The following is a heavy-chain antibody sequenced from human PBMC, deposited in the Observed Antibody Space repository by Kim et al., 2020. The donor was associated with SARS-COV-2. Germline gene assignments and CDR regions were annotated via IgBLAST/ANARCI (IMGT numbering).Heavy chain of an antibody. CDR2: INAGNGQT. J-gene: IGHJ6*02. Sequence: ASVKVSCKASGYTFTSYAIHWVRQAPGQRPEWMGWINAGNGQTKNSQKFQGRLTFTRDTSASRADMELSSLRSEDTAVYYCARVEDCSDGRCYYYGMDVWGQGPTVTVSS. CDR3: ARVEDCSDGRCYYYGMDV. V-gene: IGHV1-3*01. D-gene: IGHD2-15*01. CDR1: GYTFTSYA.